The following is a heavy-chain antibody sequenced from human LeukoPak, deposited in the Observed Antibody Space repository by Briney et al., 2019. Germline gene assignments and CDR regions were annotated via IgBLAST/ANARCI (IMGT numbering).Heavy chain of an antibody. D-gene: IGHD6-13*01. Sequence: HPGGSLRLSCAASGCTFSSYWMSWVRQAPGKGLEWVANIKQDGSEKYYVDSVKGRFTISRENAKNSLYLQMNSLRAEDTAVYYCARNIESIAAAGRRYFQHWGQGTLVTVSS. CDR2: IKQDGSEK. CDR3: ARNIESIAAAGRRYFQH. CDR1: GCTFSSYW. J-gene: IGHJ1*01. V-gene: IGHV3-7*01.